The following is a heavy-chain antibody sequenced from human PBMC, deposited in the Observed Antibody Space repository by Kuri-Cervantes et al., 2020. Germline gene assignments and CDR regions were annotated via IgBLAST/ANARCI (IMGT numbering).Heavy chain of an antibody. V-gene: IGHV1-2*02. CDR3: ARETPQYCSSTSCYYWDY. D-gene: IGHD2-2*01. J-gene: IGHJ4*02. CDR2: INPNSGGT. Sequence: ASVKVSCKASGYTFTGYYMHWVRQAPGQGLEWMGWINPNSGGTNYAQKFQGRVTMTRDTSISTAYMELSRLRSDDTAVYYCARETPQYCSSTSCYYWDYWGQGTLVTDSS. CDR1: GYTFTGYY.